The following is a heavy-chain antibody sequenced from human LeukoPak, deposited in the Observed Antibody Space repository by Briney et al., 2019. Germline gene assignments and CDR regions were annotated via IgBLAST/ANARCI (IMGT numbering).Heavy chain of an antibody. CDR2: ISWNSGSI. J-gene: IGHJ4*02. CDR3: ARVGGYCSGGSCYKSDY. D-gene: IGHD2-15*01. Sequence: PGGSLRLSCAASGFTFDDYAMHWVRQAPGKGLEWVSGISWNSGSIGYADSVKGRFTISRDNAKNSLYLQMNSLRAEDTAVYYCARVGGYCSGGSCYKSDYWGQGTLVTVSS. CDR1: GFTFDDYA. V-gene: IGHV3-9*01.